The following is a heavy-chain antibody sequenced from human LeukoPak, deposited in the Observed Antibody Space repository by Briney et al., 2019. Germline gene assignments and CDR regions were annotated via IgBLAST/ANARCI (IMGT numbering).Heavy chain of an antibody. CDR2: IIPILGIA. CDR1: GGTFSSYT. V-gene: IGHV1-69*02. Sequence: SVKVSCKASGGTFSSYTISWVRQAPGQGLEWMGRIIPILGIANYAQKFQGRVTITADKSTSTAYMELSSLRSEGTAVYYCARGRQQLVLYNWFDPWGRGTLVTVSS. CDR3: ARGRQQLVLYNWFDP. D-gene: IGHD6-13*01. J-gene: IGHJ5*02.